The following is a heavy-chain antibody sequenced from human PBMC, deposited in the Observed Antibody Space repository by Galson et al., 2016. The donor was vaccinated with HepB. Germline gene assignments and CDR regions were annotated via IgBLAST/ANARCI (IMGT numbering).Heavy chain of an antibody. V-gene: IGHV1-69*13. D-gene: IGHD1-26*01. Sequence: SVKVSCKASGGTFTNYGINWVRQAPGQGLEWMGGIIPIFGRANHAQKFQGRVTVTADESTSTAYMELSSLRSEDTAVYYCARGSGSPIAFDIWGQGTMVTVSS. CDR3: ARGSGSPIAFDI. CDR2: IIPIFGRA. CDR1: GGTFTNYG. J-gene: IGHJ3*02.